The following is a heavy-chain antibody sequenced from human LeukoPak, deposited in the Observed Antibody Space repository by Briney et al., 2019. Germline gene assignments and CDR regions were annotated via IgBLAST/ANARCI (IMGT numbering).Heavy chain of an antibody. V-gene: IGHV3-74*01. Sequence: PGGSLRLSCAPSGFTFSTYWMHWVRQAPGKGLVWVSRINSDGSNTNYADSVKGRFTISRDNAKNTLYLQMNSLRAEDTAVYYCARPRGSGSGSYYDFWGQGTLVTVSS. CDR3: ARPRGSGSGSYYDF. J-gene: IGHJ4*02. CDR1: GFTFSTYW. D-gene: IGHD3-10*01. CDR2: INSDGSNT.